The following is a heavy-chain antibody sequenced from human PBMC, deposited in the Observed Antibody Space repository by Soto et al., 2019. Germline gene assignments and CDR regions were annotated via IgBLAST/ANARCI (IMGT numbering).Heavy chain of an antibody. CDR2: ISSSSSYI. J-gene: IGHJ5*02. CDR1: GFTFSSSS. Sequence: PGGSLRLSCAASGFTFSSSSMNWVRQAPGKGLEWVSSISSSSSYIYYADSVKGRFTISRDNAKNSLYLQMNSLRAEDTAVYYCARDYSPYNWFDPWGQGTLVTVS. CDR3: ARDYSPYNWFDP. V-gene: IGHV3-21*01. D-gene: IGHD5-18*01.